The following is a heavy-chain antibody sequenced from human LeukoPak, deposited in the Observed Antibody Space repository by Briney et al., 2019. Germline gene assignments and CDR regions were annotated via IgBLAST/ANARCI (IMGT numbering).Heavy chain of an antibody. CDR1: GGSIGNDY. V-gene: IGHV4-59*01. D-gene: IGHD1-14*01. CDR3: ARDEPRGAWVY. CDR2: IYHTGIT. Sequence: SETLSLTCTVSGGSIGNDYWTWIRQPPGEALEWIGDIYHTGITNYDPSLKSRVAISVDTSRNQFSLRLNSVTAADTALYYCARDEPRGAWVYWGQGALVTVSS. J-gene: IGHJ4*02.